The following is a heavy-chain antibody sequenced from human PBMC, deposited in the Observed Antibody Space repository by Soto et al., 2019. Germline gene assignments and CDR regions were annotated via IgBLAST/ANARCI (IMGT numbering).Heavy chain of an antibody. CDR3: ARDLSYYDSSGSSYYYYGMDV. Sequence: SETLSLTCTVSGGSISSGGYYWSWIRQHPGKGLEWIGYIYYSGSTYYNPSLKSRVTISVDTSKNQFSLKLSSVTAADTAVYYCARDLSYYDSSGSSYYYYGMDVWGQGTTVTVSS. V-gene: IGHV4-31*03. J-gene: IGHJ6*02. D-gene: IGHD3-22*01. CDR1: GGSISSGGYY. CDR2: IYYSGST.